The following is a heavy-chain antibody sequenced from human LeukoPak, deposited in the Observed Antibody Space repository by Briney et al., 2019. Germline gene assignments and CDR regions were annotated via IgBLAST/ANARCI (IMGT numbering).Heavy chain of an antibody. CDR2: IYDSGST. CDR1: GGSISIYY. Sequence: SSETLSLTCTVSGGSISIYYWSWIRRPPGKGPEWIGYIYDSGSTIYNPSLNSRATISVDTSKNQFSLKLSSVTAADTAVYYCAREFAYCGGDCYSGWFDPWGQGTLVTVSS. J-gene: IGHJ5*02. D-gene: IGHD2-21*02. V-gene: IGHV4-59*12. CDR3: AREFAYCGGDCYSGWFDP.